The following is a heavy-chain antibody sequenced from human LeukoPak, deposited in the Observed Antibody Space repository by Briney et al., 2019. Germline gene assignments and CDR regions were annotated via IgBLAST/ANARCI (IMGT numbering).Heavy chain of an antibody. CDR3: ARDKGDYDSSGSLFVF. CDR1: GFTFSSYG. CDR2: IGGRDGST. D-gene: IGHD3-22*01. Sequence: GGSLRLSCAASGFTFSSYGMSWVRQAPGKGLEWVSAIGGRDGSTYYADSVKGRFTISRDNSKNTLYVQMNSLRAEDTAVYYCARDKGDYDSSGSLFVFGGQGTLVTVSS. V-gene: IGHV3-23*01. J-gene: IGHJ4*02.